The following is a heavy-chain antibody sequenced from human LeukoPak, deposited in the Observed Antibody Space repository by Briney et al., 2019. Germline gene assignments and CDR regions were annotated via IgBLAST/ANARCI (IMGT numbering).Heavy chain of an antibody. CDR1: GFTFSSYA. Sequence: GGSLRLSCAASGFTFSSYAMHWVRQAPGKGLEWVAVISYDGSNKYYADSVKGRYTISRDNSKNTLYLQMNSLRAEDTAVYYCARDGHKSYGSGSQYNRAFDYWGQGTLVTVSS. J-gene: IGHJ4*02. CDR3: ARDGHKSYGSGSQYNRAFDY. CDR2: ISYDGSNK. D-gene: IGHD3-10*01. V-gene: IGHV3-30*04.